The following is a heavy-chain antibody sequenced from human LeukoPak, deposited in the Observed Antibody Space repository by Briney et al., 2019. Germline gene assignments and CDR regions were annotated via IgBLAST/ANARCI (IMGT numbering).Heavy chain of an antibody. Sequence: GGSLRLSCAASGFTFDDYAMHWVRQAPGKGLEWVSSISGSGGGTYYADSVKGRFTISRDSSKNTLYLQMNSLRPEDGALYYCAKVRRRVVGALDAYNLWGPGTMVTVSS. V-gene: IGHV3-23*01. D-gene: IGHD1-26*01. CDR1: GFTFDDYA. J-gene: IGHJ3*01. CDR3: AKVRRRVVGALDAYNL. CDR2: ISGSGGGT.